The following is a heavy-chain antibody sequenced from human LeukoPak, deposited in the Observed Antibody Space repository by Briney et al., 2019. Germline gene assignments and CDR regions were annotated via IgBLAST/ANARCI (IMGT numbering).Heavy chain of an antibody. V-gene: IGHV5-51*01. Sequence: GESLKISCKGSGYSFTSYWIGWVRQMPGKGLEWMGIIYPGDPDTRYSPSFQGQVTISADKSISTAYLQWSSLKASDTAMYYCARHTRAERFGELLLSFSWFDPWGQGTLVTVSS. CDR3: ARHTRAERFGELLLSFSWFDP. D-gene: IGHD3-10*01. CDR2: IYPGDPDT. CDR1: GYSFTSYW. J-gene: IGHJ5*02.